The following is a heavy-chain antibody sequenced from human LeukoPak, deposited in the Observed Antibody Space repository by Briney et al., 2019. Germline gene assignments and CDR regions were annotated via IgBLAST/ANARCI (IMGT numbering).Heavy chain of an antibody. J-gene: IGHJ5*02. D-gene: IGHD2-21*02. CDR2: INTNTGNP. CDR1: GYTFTSYA. CDR3: ARGPVMEVTPWFDP. V-gene: IGHV7-4-1*02. Sequence: GASVKVSCKASGYTFTSYAMNWVRQAPGQGLEWMGWINTNTGNPTYAQGFTGRFVFSLDTSVSTAYLQISSLKAEDTAVYYCARGPVMEVTPWFDPWGQGTLVTVSS.